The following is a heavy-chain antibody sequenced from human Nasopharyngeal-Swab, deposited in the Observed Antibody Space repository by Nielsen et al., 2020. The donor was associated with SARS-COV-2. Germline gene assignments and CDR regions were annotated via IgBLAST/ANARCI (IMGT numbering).Heavy chain of an antibody. J-gene: IGHJ3*02. CDR1: GFTFSRSA. Sequence: VGSLRLSCAASGFTFSRSAVHWVRQAPGKGLEWVAVISYDGHTKFYADPVKGRFTIPRDEPKETVYLEMNSLGVDDTAIYYCAREGSERGGAFDIWGQGTMVTVSS. CDR2: ISYDGHTK. D-gene: IGHD1-1*01. V-gene: IGHV3-30-3*01. CDR3: AREGSERGGAFDI.